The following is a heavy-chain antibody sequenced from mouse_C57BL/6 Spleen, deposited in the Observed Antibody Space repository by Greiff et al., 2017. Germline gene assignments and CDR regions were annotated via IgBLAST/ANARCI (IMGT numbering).Heavy chain of an antibody. CDR3: ARGGIYDGYPYYYAMDY. Sequence: QVQLQQSGPELVKPGASVKISCKASGYTFTDYYINWVKLRPGQGLEWIGWIFPGSGSTYYNEKFKGKATLTVDKSSSTAYMLLSSLTSEDSAVYFCARGGIYDGYPYYYAMDYWGQGTSVTVSS. CDR1: GYTFTDYY. V-gene: IGHV1-75*01. D-gene: IGHD2-3*01. J-gene: IGHJ4*01. CDR2: IFPGSGST.